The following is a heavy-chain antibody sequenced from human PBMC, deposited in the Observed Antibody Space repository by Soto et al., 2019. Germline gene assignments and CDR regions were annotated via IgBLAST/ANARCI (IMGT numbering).Heavy chain of an antibody. V-gene: IGHV4-31*03. J-gene: IGHJ2*01. CDR3: ARDDSNYDGYFEL. D-gene: IGHD4-4*01. CDR1: GGSISSGGYY. Sequence: QVQLQESGPGLVKPSQTLSLTCTVSGGSISSGGYYWRWIRQHPGKGLEWIGYLYYSGSTYYNPSLKSRVTISVDTSKNQFSLKLSSVTAADTAVYYCARDDSNYDGYFELWGRGTLVTVSS. CDR2: LYYSGST.